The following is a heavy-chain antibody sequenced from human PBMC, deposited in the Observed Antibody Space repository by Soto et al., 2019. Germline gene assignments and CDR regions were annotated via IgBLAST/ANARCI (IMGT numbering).Heavy chain of an antibody. CDR2: IYYSGST. CDR1: GGSISSYY. CDR3: ARDVNTWYFDL. V-gene: IGHV4-59*01. J-gene: IGHJ2*01. Sequence: QVQLQESGPGLVKSSETLSLTCPVSGGSISSYYWSWIRQPPGKELEWIGYIYYSGSTNYNPSLKSRVTISVDTSKNQFSLKLSSVTAADTAVYYCARDVNTWYFDLWGRGTLVTVSS.